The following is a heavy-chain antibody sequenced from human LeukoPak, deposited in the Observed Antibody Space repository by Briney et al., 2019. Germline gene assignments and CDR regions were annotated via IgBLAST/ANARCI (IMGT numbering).Heavy chain of an antibody. V-gene: IGHV4-61*09. Sequence: SETLSLTCTVSGGSISSGSYYWSWIRQPAGKGLEWIGYIYNSGITNYNPSFKSRVTISVDTSKNQFSLKLNSVTAADTAVYFCARSSSSWSSFDPWGQGTLVTVSS. CDR3: ARSSSSWSSFDP. CDR2: IYNSGIT. J-gene: IGHJ5*02. CDR1: GGSISSGSYY. D-gene: IGHD6-13*01.